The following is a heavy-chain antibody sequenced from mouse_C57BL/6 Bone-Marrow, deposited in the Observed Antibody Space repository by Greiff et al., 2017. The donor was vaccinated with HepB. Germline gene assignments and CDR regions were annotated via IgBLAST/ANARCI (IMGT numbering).Heavy chain of an antibody. J-gene: IGHJ3*01. V-gene: IGHV5-9*01. CDR3: ARQDLFAY. Sequence: EVQGVESGGGLVKPGGSLKLSCAASGFTFSSYTMSWVRQTPEKRLEWVATISGGGGNTYYPDSVKGRFTISRDNAKNTLYLQMSSLRSEDTALYYCARQDLFAYWGQGTLVTVSA. CDR1: GFTFSSYT. CDR2: ISGGGGNT.